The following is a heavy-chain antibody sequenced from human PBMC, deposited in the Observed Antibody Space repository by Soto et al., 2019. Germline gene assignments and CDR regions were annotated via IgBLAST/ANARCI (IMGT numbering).Heavy chain of an antibody. D-gene: IGHD2-15*01. V-gene: IGHV3-23*01. Sequence: EVQLLESGGALVQPGGSLRLSCAGSGFSFSTYSMNWVRQAPGKGLEWVSSIYGNGGGTFYADSVEGRFTISRDNSKNTGYVPMNSLRAEDTAVYYCAKDARVAGYWDFDYWGQGTLVTVSS. CDR3: AKDARVAGYWDFDY. CDR1: GFSFSTYS. CDR2: IYGNGGGT. J-gene: IGHJ4*01.